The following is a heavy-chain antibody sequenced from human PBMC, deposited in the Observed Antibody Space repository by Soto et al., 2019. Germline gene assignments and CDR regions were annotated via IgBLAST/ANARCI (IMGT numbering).Heavy chain of an antibody. CDR2: FISCISTF. CDR3: ARAVTERGSGIFYKDY. CDR1: GFTFSSYS. D-gene: IGHD3-10*01. J-gene: IGHJ4*02. Sequence: GGSLRLSCAASGFTFSSYSMNWVRQAPGKGLEWVSYFISCISTFYYADSVKGLFPFSRDNAKNSLFLQLNSLRAEDTFFYYCARAVTERGSGIFYKDYGGQGTLVTV. V-gene: IGHV3-48*01.